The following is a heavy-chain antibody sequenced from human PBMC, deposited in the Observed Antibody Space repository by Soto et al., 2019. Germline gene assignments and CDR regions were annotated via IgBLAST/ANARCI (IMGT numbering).Heavy chain of an antibody. CDR3: ATMETPVTGLYYFDH. CDR1: GYTFTNYV. CDR2: INTYNGNT. V-gene: IGHV1-18*01. D-gene: IGHD4-17*01. J-gene: IGHJ4*02. Sequence: GASVKVSCKASGYTFTNYVISWVRQAPGQGLEWMGWINTYNGNTNHAQKLQGRVTMTTDTSTSTAYMELRSLRSDDTAVYYCATMETPVTGLYYFDHWGQGTLVTVSS.